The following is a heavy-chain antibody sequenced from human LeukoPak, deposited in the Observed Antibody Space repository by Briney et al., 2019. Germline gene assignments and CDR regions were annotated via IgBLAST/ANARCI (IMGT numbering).Heavy chain of an antibody. V-gene: IGHV3-23*01. CDR2: ISGSGGST. CDR1: GFTFSSYV. CDR3: ARDISPYYYDSSGYDY. Sequence: GGSLRLSCAASGFTFSSYVMSWVRQAPGKGLEWVSAISGSGGSTYYADSVKGRFTISRDNSKNTLYLQMNSLRAEDTAVYYCARDISPYYYDSSGYDYWGQGTLVTVSS. J-gene: IGHJ4*02. D-gene: IGHD3-22*01.